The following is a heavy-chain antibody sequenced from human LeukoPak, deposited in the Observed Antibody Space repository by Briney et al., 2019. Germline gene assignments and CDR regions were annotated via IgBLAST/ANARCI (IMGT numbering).Heavy chain of an antibody. CDR2: ISAYNGNT. CDR1: GYTFTSYG. CDR3: ARNLWFGESSDAFNI. J-gene: IGHJ3*02. D-gene: IGHD3-10*01. Sequence: SVKVSCKASGYTFTSYGISWVRQAPGQGLEWMGWISAYNGNTNYAQKLQGRVTMTTDTSTSTAYMELRSLRSDDTAVYYCARNLWFGESSDAFNIWGQGTMVTVSS. V-gene: IGHV1-18*01.